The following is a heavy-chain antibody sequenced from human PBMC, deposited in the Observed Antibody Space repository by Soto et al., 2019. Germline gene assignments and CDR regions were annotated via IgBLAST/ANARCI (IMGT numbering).Heavy chain of an antibody. J-gene: IGHJ4*02. CDR3: ARGSAAAGPYYFDY. D-gene: IGHD6-13*01. CDR2: INAGNGAT. CDR1: GYTFTTYA. V-gene: IGHV1-3*05. Sequence: QVHLVQSGAEEKKPGASVRVSCKASGYTFTTYAMHWVRQAPGQRLEWMGWINAGNGATKHSQNFQDRVTIARDTSANTAFMELSSLRSEDTAVYYCARGSAAAGPYYFDYWAQGTLVTVSS.